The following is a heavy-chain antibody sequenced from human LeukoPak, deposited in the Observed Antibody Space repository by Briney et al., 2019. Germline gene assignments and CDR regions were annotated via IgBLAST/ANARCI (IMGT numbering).Heavy chain of an antibody. D-gene: IGHD5-12*01. J-gene: IGHJ6*03. CDR1: GFTFGDYA. CDR2: IRSKAYGGTT. Sequence: GGSLRLSCTASGFTFGDYAMSWVRQAPGKGLEWVGFIRSKAYGGTTEYAASVKDRFTISRDDSKSIAYLQMNSLKTEDTAVYYCTRGRATYYYYYMDVWGKGTTVTVSS. CDR3: TRGRATYYYYYMDV. V-gene: IGHV3-49*04.